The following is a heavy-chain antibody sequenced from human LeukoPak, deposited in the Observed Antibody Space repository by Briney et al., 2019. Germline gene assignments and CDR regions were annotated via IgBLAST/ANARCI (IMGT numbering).Heavy chain of an antibody. Sequence: GASVKVSCKASGYTFTSYGISWVRQAPGQGVEWMGWISAYNGNTNYAQKLQGRVTMTTDTSTSTAYMELRSLRSDDTAVYYCATTRSLAVAGALDYWGQGTLVTVSS. CDR2: ISAYNGNT. J-gene: IGHJ4*02. CDR1: GYTFTSYG. CDR3: ATTRSLAVAGALDY. V-gene: IGHV1-18*01. D-gene: IGHD6-19*01.